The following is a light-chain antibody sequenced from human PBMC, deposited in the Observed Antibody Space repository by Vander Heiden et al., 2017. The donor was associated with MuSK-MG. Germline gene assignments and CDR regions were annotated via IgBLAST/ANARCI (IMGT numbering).Light chain of an antibody. V-gene: IGKV4-1*01. CDR1: QSVFST. CDR3: QQHDRYPVT. CDR2: WAS. J-gene: IGKJ5*01. Sequence: DIVMTQSPNSLAVSLGERATINCKSSQSVFSTLAWYQQKPGQPPKLLIHWASTRESGVPDRFSGSGSGTDFTLTISSLQAADVAVYYCQQHDRYPVTFGPGTRLEI.